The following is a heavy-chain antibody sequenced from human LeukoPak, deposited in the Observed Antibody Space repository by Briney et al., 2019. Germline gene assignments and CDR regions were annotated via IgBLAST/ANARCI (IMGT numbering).Heavy chain of an antibody. V-gene: IGHV4-59*01. D-gene: IGHD2-8*02. CDR2: IYYSGTT. Sequence: SETLSLTCTVSGGSISSYYWSWIRQPPGKGLEWIGYIYYSGTTNYNPSLKSRVTISVDTSKNQFSLKLSSVTAADTAVYYCASGAGRLVALFDPWGQGTLVTVSS. J-gene: IGHJ5*02. CDR1: GGSISSYY. CDR3: ASGAGRLVALFDP.